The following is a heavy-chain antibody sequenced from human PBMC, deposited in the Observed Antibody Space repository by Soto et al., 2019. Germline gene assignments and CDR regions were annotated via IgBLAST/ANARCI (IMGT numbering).Heavy chain of an antibody. Sequence: CIWNRQPPGKGLEWIGYIYYSGSTNYNPSLKSRVTISVDTSKNQFSLKLSSVTAADTAVYYCARHGRRQSAVWMLAFDLWGYWTIVTVSS. CDR2: IYYSGST. D-gene: IGHD2-15*01. J-gene: IGHJ3*01. CDR3: ARHGRRQSAVWMLAFDL. V-gene: IGHV4-59*08.